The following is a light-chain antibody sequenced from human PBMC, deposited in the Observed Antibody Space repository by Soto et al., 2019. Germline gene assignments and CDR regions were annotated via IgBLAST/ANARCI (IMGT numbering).Light chain of an antibody. CDR1: QTVFTGSNNKNY. Sequence: IVMTQSPASLTVSMGERATINCKSSQTVFTGSNNKNYLAWYQHKPGQAPKLLMYWATARESGVPDRFRGSGFGTAFTLTITSVQAEEVAFYYSHQYCTVPAFGGGTKVEI. V-gene: IGKV4-1*01. J-gene: IGKJ4*01. CDR3: HQYCTVPA. CDR2: WAT.